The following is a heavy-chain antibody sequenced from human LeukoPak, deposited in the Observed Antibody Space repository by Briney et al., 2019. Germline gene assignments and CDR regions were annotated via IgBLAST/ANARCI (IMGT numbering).Heavy chain of an antibody. CDR3: ARGVHSLSVTASPYGMDV. CDR2: ISYDGSNK. Sequence: GGSLRLSCAASGFTFSSYGVHWVRQAPGKGLEWVAVISYDGSNKYYADSVKGRFTISRDNSKNTLYLQMNSLRAEDTAVYYCARGVHSLSVTASPYGMDVWGQGTTVTVSS. J-gene: IGHJ6*02. D-gene: IGHD2-21*02. CDR1: GFTFSSYG. V-gene: IGHV3-30*03.